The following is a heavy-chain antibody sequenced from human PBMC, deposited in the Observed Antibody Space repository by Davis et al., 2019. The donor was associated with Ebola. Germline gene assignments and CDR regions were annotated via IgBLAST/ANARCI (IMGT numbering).Heavy chain of an antibody. J-gene: IGHJ4*02. CDR3: AKGSGDEGYSYGCDY. CDR2: ISGSGGST. Sequence: GESLKISCAASGFTFSSYAMSWVRQAPGKGLEWVSAISGSGGSTYYADSVKGRFTISRDNSKNTLYLQMNSLRAEDTAVYYCAKGSGDEGYSYGCDYWGQGTLVTVSS. CDR1: GFTFSSYA. D-gene: IGHD5-18*01. V-gene: IGHV3-23*01.